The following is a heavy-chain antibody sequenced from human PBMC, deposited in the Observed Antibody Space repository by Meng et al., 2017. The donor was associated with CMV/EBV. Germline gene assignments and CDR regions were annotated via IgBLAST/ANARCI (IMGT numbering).Heavy chain of an antibody. CDR1: GGSIRSYY. CDR3: ARDAGYYGMDV. V-gene: IGHV4-59*01. CDR2: IYYSGST. Sequence: SETLSLTCTVSGGSIRSYYWSWIRQPPGKGLEWIGYIYYSGSTNYNPSLKSRVTISVDTSKNQFSLKLSSVTAADTAVYYCARDAGYYGMDVWGQGTTVTVSS. J-gene: IGHJ6*02.